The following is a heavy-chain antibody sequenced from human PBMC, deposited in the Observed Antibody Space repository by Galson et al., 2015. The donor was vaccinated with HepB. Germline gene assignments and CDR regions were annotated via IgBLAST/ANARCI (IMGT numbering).Heavy chain of an antibody. Sequence: SLRLSCAASGFTFSSYAMNRVRQAPGKGLEWVSSISGSGSGGRTYYADSVKGRFTISRDDSKNTLYLQMNSLRAEDTAIYYCAKWDYYDSSGYPFWGQGTLVTVSS. CDR2: ISGSGSGGRT. J-gene: IGHJ4*02. CDR3: AKWDYYDSSGYPF. CDR1: GFTFSSYA. D-gene: IGHD3-22*01. V-gene: IGHV3-23*01.